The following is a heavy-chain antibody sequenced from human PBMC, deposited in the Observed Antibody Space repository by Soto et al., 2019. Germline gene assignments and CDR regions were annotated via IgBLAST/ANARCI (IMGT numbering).Heavy chain of an antibody. CDR1: GGIFKTDA. CDR3: VRDLTLGYRSGGDGFDV. CDR2: LTPLYGTA. J-gene: IGHJ3*01. Sequence: QVHLEQSGAEVKKPGSSVKVSCKASGGIFKTDAVAWVRQAPGQGLEWLGGLTPLYGTANYAQKFQGRVTITADESTGAAYMEVSSLRAEDTAVYYCVRDLTLGYRSGGDGFDVWGQGTMVTVSS. D-gene: IGHD5-18*01. V-gene: IGHV1-69*01.